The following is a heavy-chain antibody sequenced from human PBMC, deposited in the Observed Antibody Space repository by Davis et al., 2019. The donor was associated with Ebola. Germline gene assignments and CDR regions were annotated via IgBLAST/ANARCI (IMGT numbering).Heavy chain of an antibody. Sequence: GESLKISCVASGFTFSSYWMHWVRQAPGKGLVWVSRIKSDGSSTSYADSVKGRFTISRDNAKNTLYLQMNSLRAEDTAVYYCAIPDCSGADCFSVYIKSWGQGTLVTVSS. CDR1: GFTFSSYW. V-gene: IGHV3-74*01. CDR2: IKSDGSST. D-gene: IGHD2-21*02. J-gene: IGHJ4*02. CDR3: AIPDCSGADCFSVYIKS.